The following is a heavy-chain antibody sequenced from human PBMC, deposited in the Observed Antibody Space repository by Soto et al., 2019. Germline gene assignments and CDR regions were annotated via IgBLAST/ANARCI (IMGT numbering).Heavy chain of an antibody. CDR2: ITNSGST. Sequence: KPSETLSPTWHVVGGSFSDSSWSWLRPPPERGLEWIGAITNSGSTYYHPSLKSRVTISGDTSKNQSSLEVRAVTAADTAAYSCGRGRTAIAARWFDFWGQGTLVTVSS. CDR1: GGSFSDSS. V-gene: IGHV4-34*01. J-gene: IGHJ4*02. CDR3: GRGRTAIAARWFDF. D-gene: IGHD2-21*02.